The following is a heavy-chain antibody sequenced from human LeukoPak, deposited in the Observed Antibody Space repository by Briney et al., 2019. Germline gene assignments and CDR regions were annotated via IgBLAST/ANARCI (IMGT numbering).Heavy chain of an antibody. CDR2: IYYSGST. D-gene: IGHD3-3*01. Sequence: SKTLSLTCTVSGGSISSYYWSWIRQPPGKGLEWIGYIYYSGSTNYNPSLKSRVTISVDTSKNQFSLKLSSVTAADTAVYYCASLLRSEAYFDYWGQGTLVTVSS. V-gene: IGHV4-59*08. J-gene: IGHJ4*02. CDR3: ASLLRSEAYFDY. CDR1: GGSISSYY.